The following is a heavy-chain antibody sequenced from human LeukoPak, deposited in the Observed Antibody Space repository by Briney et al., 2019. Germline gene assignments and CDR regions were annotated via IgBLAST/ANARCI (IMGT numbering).Heavy chain of an antibody. CDR1: GGSISSSSYY. V-gene: IGHV4-39*01. D-gene: IGHD3-3*01. J-gene: IGHJ4*02. Sequence: SETLSLTCTVSGGSISSSSYYWGWIRQPPGKGLEWIGSIYYSGSTYYNPSLKSRVTISVDTSKNQFSLKLSSVTAADTAVYYCARGADYDFWSGPSNPSNFDYWGQGTLVTVSS. CDR2: IYYSGST. CDR3: ARGADYDFWSGPSNPSNFDY.